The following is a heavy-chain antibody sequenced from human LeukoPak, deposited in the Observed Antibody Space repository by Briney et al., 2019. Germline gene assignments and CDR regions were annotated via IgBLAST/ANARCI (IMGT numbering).Heavy chain of an antibody. Sequence: PGGSLRLSCAASGFTFSSYGMSWVRQAPGKGLEWVSAISGSGGSTYYADSVKGRFTISRDNSKNTLYLQMNSLRAEDTAVYYCARDKYDILTGDAFDIWGQGTMVTVSS. CDR2: ISGSGGST. CDR1: GFTFSSYG. J-gene: IGHJ3*02. V-gene: IGHV3-23*01. D-gene: IGHD3-9*01. CDR3: ARDKYDILTGDAFDI.